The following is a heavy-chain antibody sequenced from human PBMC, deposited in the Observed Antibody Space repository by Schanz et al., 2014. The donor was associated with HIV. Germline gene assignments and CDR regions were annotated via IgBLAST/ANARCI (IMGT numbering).Heavy chain of an antibody. CDR2: FITIFRTA. J-gene: IGHJ6*02. V-gene: IGHV1-69*01. Sequence: QVQLVQSGAEVRKPGSSVKVSCKASGGTFGSYAISWVRQAPGQGLEWMGGFITIFRTANYAQKFQDRVTITADETTSTVYMDLTSLRSDDTAVYYCAREPSFSGLDVWGQGTAVIVSS. CDR3: AREPSFSGLDV. CDR1: GGTFGSYA. D-gene: IGHD6-6*01.